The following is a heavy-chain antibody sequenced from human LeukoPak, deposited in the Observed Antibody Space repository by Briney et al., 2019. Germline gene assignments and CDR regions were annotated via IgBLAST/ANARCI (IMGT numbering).Heavy chain of an antibody. CDR3: ARGEGGYDPPDY. CDR2: IYYSGST. CDR1: GGSISSYY. D-gene: IGHD5-12*01. J-gene: IGHJ4*02. V-gene: IGHV4-59*08. Sequence: TSETLSLTCTVSGGSISSYYWSWIRQPPGKGLEWIGYIYYSGSTNYNPSLKSRVIISLDTSKNQFSLKLSSVTAADTAVYYCARGEGGYDPPDYWGQGTLVTVSS.